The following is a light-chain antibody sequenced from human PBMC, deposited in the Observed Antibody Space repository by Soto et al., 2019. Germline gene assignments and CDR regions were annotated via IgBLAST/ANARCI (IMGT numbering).Light chain of an antibody. CDR2: RAS. CDR3: QQYNNWPKM. Sequence: EVELTQSPDILSVSPGETATLSCRASQSVSGNLAWYQQKPGQAPRLLIFRASTRATGIPDRFSGSGSGTEFTLTISSLQSEDFAVYYCQQYNNWPKMFGQGTKVEIK. CDR1: QSVSGN. J-gene: IGKJ1*01. V-gene: IGKV3-15*01.